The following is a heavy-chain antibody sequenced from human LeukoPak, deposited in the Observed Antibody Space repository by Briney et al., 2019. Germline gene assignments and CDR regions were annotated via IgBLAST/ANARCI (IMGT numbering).Heavy chain of an antibody. J-gene: IGHJ5*02. CDR1: GFTFSSYV. D-gene: IGHD5-18*01. CDR3: AKDLSAMVTLNWFDP. CDR2: IRYDGSNK. Sequence: GGSLRLSCVASGFTFSSYVMHWVRQAPGKGLEWVAFIRYDGSNKYYADSVKCRFTISRDNSKNTLYLQMNSLRVEDTAVYYCAKDLSAMVTLNWFDPWGQGTLVTVSA. V-gene: IGHV3-30*02.